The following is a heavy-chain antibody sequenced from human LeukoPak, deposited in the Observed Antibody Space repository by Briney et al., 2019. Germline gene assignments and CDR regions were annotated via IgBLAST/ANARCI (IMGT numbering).Heavy chain of an antibody. CDR3: AGGYSYGYWFDP. Sequence: SETLSLTCAVYGGSFSGYYWSWIRQPPGKGLEWIGEINHSGSTNYNPSLKSRVTISVDTSKNQFSLKLSSVTAADTAVYYCAGGYSYGYWFDPWGQGTLVTVSS. D-gene: IGHD5-18*01. V-gene: IGHV4-34*01. CDR1: GGSFSGYY. J-gene: IGHJ5*02. CDR2: INHSGST.